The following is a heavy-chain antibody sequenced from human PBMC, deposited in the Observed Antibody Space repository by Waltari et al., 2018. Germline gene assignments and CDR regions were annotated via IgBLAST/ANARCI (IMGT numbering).Heavy chain of an antibody. Sequence: QLQLQESGPGLVQPSGTLSLTCAVYGDSASNPYLWNWVRQPPGKGLEWIGQVHGSTGRTNYNPSFASRVTVSLDTYNNQFSLKLTYATAADTAVYYCARDRGRGLYLDTWGPGTLVTVSP. CDR2: VHGSTGRT. CDR3: ARDRGRGLYLDT. CDR1: GDSASNPYL. J-gene: IGHJ4*02. V-gene: IGHV4-4*02. D-gene: IGHD2-15*01.